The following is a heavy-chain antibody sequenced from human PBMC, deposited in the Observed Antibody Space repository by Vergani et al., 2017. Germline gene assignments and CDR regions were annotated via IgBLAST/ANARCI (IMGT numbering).Heavy chain of an antibody. J-gene: IGHJ6*03. CDR2: IIPIFGTA. CDR1: GDTFSSYA. V-gene: IGHV1-69*01. CDR3: ARDRADYDILTGYLNYYYYYMDV. D-gene: IGHD3-9*01. Sequence: QVQLVQSGAEVKKPGSSVKVSCKASGDTFSSYAISWVRQAPGQGLEWMGGIIPIFGTANYAQKFQGRVTITADESTSTAYMELSSLRSEDTAVYYCARDRADYDILTGYLNYYYYYMDVWGKGTTVTVSS.